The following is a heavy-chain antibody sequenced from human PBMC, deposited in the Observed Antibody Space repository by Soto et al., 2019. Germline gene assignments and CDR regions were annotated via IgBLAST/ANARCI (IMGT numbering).Heavy chain of an antibody. CDR3: ARGDSSGYYYSYYFDY. V-gene: IGHV4-30-2*01. Sequence: SSETLSLTCAVSGGSISSGGYSWSWIRQPPGKGLEWIGYIYHSGSTYYNPSLKSRVTISVDRSKNQFSLKLSSVTAADTAVYYRARGDSSGYYYSYYFDYWGQGTLVTVSS. J-gene: IGHJ4*02. CDR1: GGSISSGGYS. D-gene: IGHD3-22*01. CDR2: IYHSGST.